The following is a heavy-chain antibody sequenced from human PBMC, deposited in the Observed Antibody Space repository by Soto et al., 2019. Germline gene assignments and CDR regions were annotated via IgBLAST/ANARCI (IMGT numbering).Heavy chain of an antibody. V-gene: IGHV1-69*06. J-gene: IGHJ4*02. Sequence: SVKVSCKASGGTFSSYRINWVRQAPGQGLEWVGGIVPIYRTADYAQKFQGKVTITADKSTGTAYMELSSLRSEDTALYYCARRDTSGFLRYFDNWGQGTQVTVSS. CDR1: GGTFSSYR. D-gene: IGHD3-3*01. CDR2: IVPIYRTA. CDR3: ARRDTSGFLRYFDN.